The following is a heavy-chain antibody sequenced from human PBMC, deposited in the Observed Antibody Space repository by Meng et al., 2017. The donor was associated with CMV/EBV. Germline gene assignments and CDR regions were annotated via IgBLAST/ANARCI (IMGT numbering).Heavy chain of an antibody. V-gene: IGHV3-48*01. Sequence: GESLKISCAASGFTFDIYGLHWARQAPGKGLEWVSDISSSGSTIYYADSVKGRFTISRDNAKNSLYLQMKSLRAEDTALYYCARDGYGGAFDYWGQGTLVTVSS. J-gene: IGHJ4*02. D-gene: IGHD4-23*01. CDR2: ISSSGSTI. CDR3: ARDGYGGAFDY. CDR1: GFTFDIYG.